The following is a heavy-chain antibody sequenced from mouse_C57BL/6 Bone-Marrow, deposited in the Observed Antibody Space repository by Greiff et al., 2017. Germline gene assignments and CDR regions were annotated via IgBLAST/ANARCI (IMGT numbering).Heavy chain of an antibody. J-gene: IGHJ2*01. Sequence: QVQLQQSGAELVRPGASVTLSCKASGYTFTDYEMHWVKQTPVHGLEWIGAIDPETGGTAYNQKFKGKAILTADKSSSTAYMELRSLTSEDSAVXYCTRPYDGYYWNYFDYGGQGPTLTVSS. CDR2: IDPETGGT. V-gene: IGHV1-15*01. CDR3: TRPYDGYYWNYFDY. D-gene: IGHD2-3*01. CDR1: GYTFTDYE.